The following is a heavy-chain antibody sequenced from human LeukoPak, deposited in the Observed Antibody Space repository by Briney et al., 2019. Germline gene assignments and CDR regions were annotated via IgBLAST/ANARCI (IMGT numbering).Heavy chain of an antibody. J-gene: IGHJ5*02. CDR2: IKTDGSEK. D-gene: IGHD3-9*01. V-gene: IGHV3-7*03. Sequence: GGSLRLSCAASEFTFSSYWMSWVRQAPGKGLEWVANIKTDGSEKYYVDSVKGRFTISRDNAKNSLYLQMNSLRAEDTAVYYCARDYTGYFPWGQGTLVIVSS. CDR3: ARDYTGYFP. CDR1: EFTFSSYW.